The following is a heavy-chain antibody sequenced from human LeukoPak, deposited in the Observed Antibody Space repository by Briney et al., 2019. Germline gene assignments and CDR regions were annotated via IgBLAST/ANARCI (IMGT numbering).Heavy chain of an antibody. D-gene: IGHD3-22*01. CDR2: IFDSGST. CDR1: GVSISSGDYF. J-gene: IGHJ3*02. Sequence: SETLSLTCTVSGVSISSGDYFWSWIRQPPGRVLEWYGYIFDSGSTYYNPSLKSRVTISVDTSTNQFSLKLSSVTAADTAVYYCARDEGDYYDSSGFRAFDIWGQGTMVTVSS. V-gene: IGHV4-30-4*01. CDR3: ARDEGDYYDSSGFRAFDI.